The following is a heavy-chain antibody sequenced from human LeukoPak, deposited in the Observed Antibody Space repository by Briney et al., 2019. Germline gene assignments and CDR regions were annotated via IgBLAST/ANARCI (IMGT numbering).Heavy chain of an antibody. CDR1: GFTFSSYG. CDR2: ISYDGSNK. J-gene: IGHJ3*02. V-gene: IGHV3-30*03. Sequence: SGGSLRLSCAASGFTFSSYGMHWVRQAPGKGLEWVAVISYDGSNKYYADSVKGRFTISRDNSKNTLYLQMNSLRAEDTAVYYCARAAGSPKGLAFDIWGQGTMVTVSS. CDR3: ARAAGSPKGLAFDI.